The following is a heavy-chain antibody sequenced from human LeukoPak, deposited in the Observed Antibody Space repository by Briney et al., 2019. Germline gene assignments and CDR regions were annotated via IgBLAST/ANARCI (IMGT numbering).Heavy chain of an antibody. CDR2: ISAYNGNT. V-gene: IGHV1-18*04. D-gene: IGHD6-13*01. CDR1: GYTLTSYG. Sequence: RASVKVSCKASGYTLTSYGISWVRQAPGQGLEWMGWISAYNGNTNYAQKLQGRVTMTTDTSTSTAYMELGSLRSDDTAVYYCARDGPGEAAAGYYYYGMDVWGKGTTVTVSS. J-gene: IGHJ6*04. CDR3: ARDGPGEAAAGYYYYGMDV.